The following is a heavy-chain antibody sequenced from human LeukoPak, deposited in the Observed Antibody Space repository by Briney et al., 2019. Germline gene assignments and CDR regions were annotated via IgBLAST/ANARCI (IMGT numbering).Heavy chain of an antibody. CDR1: GGSISSYQ. D-gene: IGHD2-2*03. CDR3: ARRGGYCSSTSCYSDYYYYYMDV. V-gene: IGHV4-59*12. CDR2: IYYSGST. J-gene: IGHJ6*03. Sequence: SETLSLTCTVSGGSISSYQWSWIRQPPGKGLEWIGYIYYSGSTNYNPSLKSRVTISVDTSKNQFSLKLSSVTAADTAVYYCARRGGYCSSTSCYSDYYYYYMDVWGKGTTVTVSS.